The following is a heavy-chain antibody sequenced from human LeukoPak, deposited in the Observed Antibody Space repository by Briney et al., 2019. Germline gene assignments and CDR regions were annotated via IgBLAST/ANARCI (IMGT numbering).Heavy chain of an antibody. D-gene: IGHD3-10*01. Sequence: GGSLSPSRAASGFTFSSYGIHWVRQAPGKGLEWVAFIRYDGSNKYYADSVKGRFTISRDNSKNTLYLQMNSLRAEDTAVYYCAKDQQYYYGSGSYYNMRAGTIDYGSQGTLVTVSS. CDR2: IRYDGSNK. CDR3: AKDQQYYYGSGSYYNMRAGTIDY. J-gene: IGHJ4*02. V-gene: IGHV3-30*02. CDR1: GFTFSSYG.